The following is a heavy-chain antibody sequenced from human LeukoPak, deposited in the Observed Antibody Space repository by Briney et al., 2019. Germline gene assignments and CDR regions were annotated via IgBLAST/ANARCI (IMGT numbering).Heavy chain of an antibody. CDR1: GFTFSSYA. V-gene: IGHV3-30*01. J-gene: IGHJ4*02. CDR2: ISDDGNNK. CDR3: AKDRGTIFNVLNYHFDL. Sequence: GGSLRLSCAASGFTFSSYAMSWVRQAPGKGLEWVAIISDDGNNKGYADSVKGRFTISRDNSKNTLSLQMNSLTAEDTAVYYCAKDRGTIFNVLNYHFDLWGQGVLVTVSS. D-gene: IGHD3-3*01.